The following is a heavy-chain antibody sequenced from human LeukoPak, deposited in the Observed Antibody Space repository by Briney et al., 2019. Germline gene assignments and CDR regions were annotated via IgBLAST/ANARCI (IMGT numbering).Heavy chain of an antibody. CDR3: ATNAGQWLVPFDY. D-gene: IGHD6-19*01. CDR2: ISCSGGSK. J-gene: IGHJ4*01. Sequence: GGSLRLSCAASGFTFSSHAMNWVRQTPGKGLEWVAAISCSGGSKYYADSVKGRLTISRDNSKNTLHLQMNSLRDEDTALYYCATNAGQWLVPFDYWGLGTLVTVSS. V-gene: IGHV3-23*01. CDR1: GFTFSSHA.